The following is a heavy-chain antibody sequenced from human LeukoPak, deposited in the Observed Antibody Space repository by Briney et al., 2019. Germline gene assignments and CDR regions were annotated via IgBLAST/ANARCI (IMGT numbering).Heavy chain of an antibody. Sequence: ASVKVSCKASGYTFSDYTIHWVRQAPGQGLEWMGWMNPNRGDTKYPRKFEGRVTLTRDTSINTAYMELSRLRSDDTAVYYCTRDSGSYYGWFDPWGQGTLVTVSS. CDR2: MNPNRGDT. V-gene: IGHV1-2*02. CDR3: TRDSGSYYGWFDP. J-gene: IGHJ5*02. CDR1: GYTFSDYT. D-gene: IGHD1-26*01.